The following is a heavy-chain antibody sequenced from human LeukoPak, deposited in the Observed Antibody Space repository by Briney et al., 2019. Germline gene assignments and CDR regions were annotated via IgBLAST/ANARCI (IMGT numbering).Heavy chain of an antibody. V-gene: IGHV3-9*01. CDR3: AKDRSFLGDSSPGDY. D-gene: IGHD3-22*01. Sequence: PGGSLRLSCAASGFSFDDYAMHWVRQAPGKGLEWVSGISWNSGSMGYADSVKGRITISRDNAKNSLYLQMNSLRAEDTAVYYCAKDRSFLGDSSPGDYWGQGTLVTVSS. J-gene: IGHJ4*02. CDR1: GFSFDDYA. CDR2: ISWNSGSM.